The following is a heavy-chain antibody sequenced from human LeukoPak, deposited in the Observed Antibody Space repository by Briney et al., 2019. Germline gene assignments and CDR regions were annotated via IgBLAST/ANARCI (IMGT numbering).Heavy chain of an antibody. J-gene: IGHJ4*02. CDR1: GGSMNSYY. Sequence: PSETLSLTCSVSGGSMNSYYWSWIRQSPGNGLEWIGYIYYSGSTNYNPSLKSRVTISVDTSKNQFSLKLSSVTAADTAVYYCARHVWLQPFDYWGQGTLVTVSS. CDR2: IYYSGST. V-gene: IGHV4-59*08. CDR3: ARHVWLQPFDY. D-gene: IGHD3-9*01.